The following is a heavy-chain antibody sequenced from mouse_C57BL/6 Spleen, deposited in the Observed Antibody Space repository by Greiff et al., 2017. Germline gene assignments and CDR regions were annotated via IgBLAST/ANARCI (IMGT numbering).Heavy chain of an antibody. D-gene: IGHD3-1*01. CDR2: ISYDGSN. V-gene: IGHV3-6*01. CDR3: AREGFGRDWYFDV. Sequence: DVQLQESGPGLVKPSQSLSLTCSVTGYSITSGYYWNWIRQFPGNKLEWMGYISYDGSNNYNPSLKNRISITRDTSKNQFFLKLNSVSTEDTATYYCAREGFGRDWYFDVWGTGTTVTVSS. J-gene: IGHJ1*03. CDR1: GYSITSGYY.